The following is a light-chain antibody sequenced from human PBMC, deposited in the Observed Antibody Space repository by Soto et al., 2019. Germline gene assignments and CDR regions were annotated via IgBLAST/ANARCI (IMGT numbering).Light chain of an antibody. CDR3: QRYNNWPPTWT. V-gene: IGKV3-15*01. CDR2: DAS. Sequence: EIVMTQSPATLSVSPGERATLSCRAGQSISSNLAWYQQKPGQAPRLLIFDASTRATGIPARFSGSGSGTEFTLTISSLQSEDFAVYYCQRYNNWPPTWTVGQGTKGDIK. J-gene: IGKJ1*01. CDR1: QSISSN.